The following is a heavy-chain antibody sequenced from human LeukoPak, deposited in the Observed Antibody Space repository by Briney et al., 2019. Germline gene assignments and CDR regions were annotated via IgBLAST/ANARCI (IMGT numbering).Heavy chain of an antibody. CDR2: IIPIFGTA. D-gene: IGHD2-15*01. J-gene: IGHJ6*02. V-gene: IGHV1-69*13. CDR3: ASQYCSGGSCYYYGMDV. CDR1: GGTFSSYA. Sequence: ASVKVSCKASGGTFSSYAISWVRQAPGQGLEWMGGIIPIFGTANYAQKFQGRVTITADESTSTAYMELSSLRSEDTAVYYCASQYCSGGSCYYYGMDVWGQGTTVTVSS.